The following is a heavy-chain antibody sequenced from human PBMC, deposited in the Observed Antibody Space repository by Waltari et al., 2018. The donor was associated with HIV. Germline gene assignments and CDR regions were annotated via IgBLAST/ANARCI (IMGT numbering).Heavy chain of an antibody. Sequence: QVQLQQWGAGLLKPSETLSLTCAVYGGSFSGYYWSWIRQPPGKGLEWIGEINHSGSTNYNPSLKSRVTISVDTSKNQFSLKLSSVTAADTAVYYCARVVLQCYIPAWICSSRVRDGMDVWGQGTTVTVSS. CDR3: ARVVLQCYIPAWICSSRVRDGMDV. V-gene: IGHV4-34*01. J-gene: IGHJ6*02. CDR1: GGSFSGYY. CDR2: INHSGST. D-gene: IGHD5-12*01.